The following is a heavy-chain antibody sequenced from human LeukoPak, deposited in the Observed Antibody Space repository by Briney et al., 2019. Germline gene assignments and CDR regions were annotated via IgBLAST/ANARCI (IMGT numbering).Heavy chain of an antibody. CDR2: ISAYNGNT. CDR1: GYTFTSYG. CDR3: ARVESRADSSGYYDAFDI. V-gene: IGHV1-18*01. J-gene: IGHJ3*02. Sequence: ASVKVSCKASGYTFTSYGISWVQQAPGQGLEWMGWISAYNGNTNYAQKLQGRVTMTTDTSTSTAYMELRSLRSDDTAVYYCARVESRADSSGYYDAFDIWGQGTMVTVSS. D-gene: IGHD3-22*01.